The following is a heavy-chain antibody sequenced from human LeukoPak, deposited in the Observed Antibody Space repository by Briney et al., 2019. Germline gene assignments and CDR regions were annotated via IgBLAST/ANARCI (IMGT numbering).Heavy chain of an antibody. CDR3: ARSNWDGEDY. CDR1: GGSISSSSYY. CDR2: INHSGST. Sequence: SETLSLTCTVSGGSISSSSYYWGWIRQPPGKGLEWIGEINHSGSTNYNPSLKSRVIISVDKSKNQFSLKLSSVTAADTAMYYCARSNWDGEDYWGQGTLVTVSS. J-gene: IGHJ4*02. D-gene: IGHD4-17*01. V-gene: IGHV4-39*07.